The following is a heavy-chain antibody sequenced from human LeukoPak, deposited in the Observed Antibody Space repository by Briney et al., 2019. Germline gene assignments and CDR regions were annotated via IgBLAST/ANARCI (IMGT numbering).Heavy chain of an antibody. Sequence: GGSLRLSCAASGFTFSSYSMNWVRQAPGKGLEWVSYISSSSSTIYYADSVKGRFTISRDNAKNSLYLQMNSLRAEDTAVYYCARDSSARRGAFDIWGQGTMVTVSS. D-gene: IGHD3-10*01. J-gene: IGHJ3*02. V-gene: IGHV3-48*01. CDR2: ISSSSSTI. CDR1: GFTFSSYS. CDR3: ARDSSARRGAFDI.